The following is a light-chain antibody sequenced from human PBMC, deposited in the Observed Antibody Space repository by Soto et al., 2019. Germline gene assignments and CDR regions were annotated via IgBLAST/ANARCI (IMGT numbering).Light chain of an antibody. Sequence: QSVLTQPRSVSGSPGQSVTISCTGTSSDVGGYNYVSWYQQHPGKAPKLMIYDVSKRPSGVPDRFSGSKSDNTASLTVSGLQAEDEADYYCTSYATGDTFPFGGGTKLTVL. CDR3: TSYATGDTFP. CDR1: SSDVGGYNY. V-gene: IGLV2-11*01. CDR2: DVS. J-gene: IGLJ2*01.